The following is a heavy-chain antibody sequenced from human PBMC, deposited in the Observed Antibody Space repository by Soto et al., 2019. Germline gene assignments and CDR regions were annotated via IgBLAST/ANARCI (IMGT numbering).Heavy chain of an antibody. D-gene: IGHD2-15*01. Sequence: PSETLSLTCAVSGGSITKNRWWNWVRQPPGKGLEWIGEIDHRGTNNYNPSLQSRVTISLDKSKTQFSLRLTSVTAADSAVYYCASGGAYSFDSWGQGILVTVSS. CDR3: ASGGAYSFDS. CDR2: IDHRGTN. V-gene: IGHV4-4*02. J-gene: IGHJ4*02. CDR1: GGSITKNRW.